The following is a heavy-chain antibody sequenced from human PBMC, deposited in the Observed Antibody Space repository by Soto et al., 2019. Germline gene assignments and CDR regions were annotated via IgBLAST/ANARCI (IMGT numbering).Heavy chain of an antibody. V-gene: IGHV5-10-1*01. D-gene: IGHD6-19*01. CDR3: AVTQWLVLVAPYYFDY. CDR1: GYSFTSYW. Sequence: GESLKISCKGSGYSFTSYWISWVRQMPGKGLEWMGRIDPSDSYTNYSPSFQGHVTISADKSISTAYLQWSSLKASDTAMYYCAVTQWLVLVAPYYFDYWGQGTLVTVSS. CDR2: IDPSDSYT. J-gene: IGHJ4*02.